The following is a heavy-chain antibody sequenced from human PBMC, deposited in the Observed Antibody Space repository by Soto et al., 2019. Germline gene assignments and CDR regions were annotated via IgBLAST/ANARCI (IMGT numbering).Heavy chain of an antibody. J-gene: IGHJ6*03. D-gene: IGHD6-6*01. Sequence: SGTLSLTGAVSSGSISSSNWGSWVRQPPGKGLEWIGEIYHSGSTNYNPSLKSRVTISVDKSKNQFSLKLSSVTAADTAVYYCASRVSYYYYMDVWGKGTTVTVSS. V-gene: IGHV4-4*02. CDR2: IYHSGST. CDR3: ASRVSYYYYMDV. CDR1: SGSISSSNW.